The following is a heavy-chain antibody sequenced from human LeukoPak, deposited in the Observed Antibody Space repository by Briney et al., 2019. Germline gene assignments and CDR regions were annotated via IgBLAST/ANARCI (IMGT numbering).Heavy chain of an antibody. CDR2: ISSSGSNI. J-gene: IGHJ4*02. Sequence: GGSLRLSCAASGFIFSDYYMSWIRRAPGKGLEWVSYISSSGSNIYYADSVKGRFTISRDNAKNSLYLQMNSLRAEDTAVYYCARDPLSSSSFDLWGQGTLVTVSS. V-gene: IGHV3-11*04. CDR1: GFIFSDYY. D-gene: IGHD6-13*01. CDR3: ARDPLSSSSFDL.